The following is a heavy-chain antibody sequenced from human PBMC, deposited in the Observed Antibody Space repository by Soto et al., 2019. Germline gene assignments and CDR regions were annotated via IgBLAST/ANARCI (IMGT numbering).Heavy chain of an antibody. CDR3: AKERYSSSWYYYYGMDV. CDR1: GFTFSSYA. Sequence: GGSLRLSCAASGFTFSSYAIIFFRHSALKWLEWVSAISGSGGSTYYADSVKGRFTISRDNSKNTLYLQMNSLRAEDTAVYYCAKERYSSSWYYYYGMDVWGQGTTVTVSS. D-gene: IGHD6-13*01. CDR2: ISGSGGST. V-gene: IGHV3-23*01. J-gene: IGHJ6*02.